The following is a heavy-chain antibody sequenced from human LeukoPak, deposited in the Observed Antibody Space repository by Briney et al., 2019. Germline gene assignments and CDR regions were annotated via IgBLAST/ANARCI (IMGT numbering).Heavy chain of an antibody. D-gene: IGHD3-3*01. J-gene: IGHJ4*02. V-gene: IGHV3-33*01. CDR3: ARELGGYFDY. Sequence: PGRSLRLSCAASGFAFSSYGMHWVRQAPGKGLEWVAVIWYDGSNKYYADSVKGRFTISRDNSKNTLYLQMNSLRAEDTAVYYCARELGGYFDYWGQGTLVTVSS. CDR1: GFAFSSYG. CDR2: IWYDGSNK.